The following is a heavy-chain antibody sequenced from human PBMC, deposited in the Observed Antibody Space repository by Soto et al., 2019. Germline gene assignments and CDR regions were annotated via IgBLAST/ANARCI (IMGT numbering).Heavy chain of an antibody. V-gene: IGHV4-39*01. CDR3: ATQEVGGTYVYTFDP. J-gene: IGHJ5*02. CDR1: GGSITSSGYY. Sequence: LSLTCTVSGGSITSSGYYWGWIRQPPGKGLEWIGSIYYSGSTYYNPSLKSRVTISVDTSKNQFSLKLSSVTAADTAVYYCATQEVGGTYVYTFDPWGQGTLVTVSS. CDR2: IYYSGST. D-gene: IGHD1-26*01.